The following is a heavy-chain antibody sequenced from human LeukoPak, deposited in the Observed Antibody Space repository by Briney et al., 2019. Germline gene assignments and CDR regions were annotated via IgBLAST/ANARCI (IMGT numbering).Heavy chain of an antibody. J-gene: IGHJ3*02. CDR1: GYTFTSYG. V-gene: IGHV1-18*01. Sequence: ASVKVSCKASGYTFTSYGISWVRQAPGQGLEWMGWISAYNGNTNYAQKLQGRVTMTTDTSTSTAYMELSSLRSEDTAVYYCARAGPVRGVKIGAFDIWGQGTMVTVSS. CDR2: ISAYNGNT. CDR3: ARAGPVRGVKIGAFDI. D-gene: IGHD3-10*02.